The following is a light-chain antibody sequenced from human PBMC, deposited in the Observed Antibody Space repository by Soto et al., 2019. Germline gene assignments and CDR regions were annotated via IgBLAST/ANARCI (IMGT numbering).Light chain of an antibody. Sequence: EIVLTQTPLSSPVTLGQPASISCRSSQNLVYSDGNTYLSWVQQRPGQPPRLLIYQVSNRFSGVPARISGSGAGTDFTLTISRVEAEDVGIYYCVQFSHFPRTFGQGTKVEIK. CDR1: QNLVYSDGNTY. V-gene: IGKV2-24*01. CDR3: VQFSHFPRT. CDR2: QVS. J-gene: IGKJ1*01.